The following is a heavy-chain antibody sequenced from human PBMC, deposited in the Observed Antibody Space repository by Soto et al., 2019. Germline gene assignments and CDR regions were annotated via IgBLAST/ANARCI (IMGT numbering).Heavy chain of an antibody. J-gene: IGHJ4*02. V-gene: IGHV2-5*02. CDR3: AHSRNLITEDAQVGDFDY. CDR2: IYWDDDE. Sequence: QINLKESGPPLVNPTQTLTLTCSFSGFSLTTAGVGVGWVRQSPGEALEWLALIYWDDDERYSPSLKTRLTITKDTSKNQVVLKMTNIAPVDTATYYCAHSRNLITEDAQVGDFDYWGQGTLVTVSS. D-gene: IGHD3-10*01. CDR1: GFSLTTAGVG.